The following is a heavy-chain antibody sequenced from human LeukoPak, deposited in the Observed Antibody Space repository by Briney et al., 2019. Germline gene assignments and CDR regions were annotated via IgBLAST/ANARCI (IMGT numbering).Heavy chain of an antibody. D-gene: IGHD6-13*01. CDR1: GGSFSGYY. CDR3: ARAPRKRIAAAGTVYYGMDV. Sequence: KPSETLSLTCAVYGGSFSGYYWSWIRQPPGKGLEWIGEINHSGSTNYNPSLKSRVTISVDTSKNQFSLKLSSVTAADTAVYYCARAPRKRIAAAGTVYYGMDVWGQGTTVTVSS. J-gene: IGHJ6*02. V-gene: IGHV4-34*01. CDR2: INHSGST.